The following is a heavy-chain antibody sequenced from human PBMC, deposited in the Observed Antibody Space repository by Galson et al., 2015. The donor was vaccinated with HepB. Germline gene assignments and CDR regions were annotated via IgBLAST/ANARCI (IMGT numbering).Heavy chain of an antibody. D-gene: IGHD5-18*01. V-gene: IGHV3-33*08. J-gene: IGHJ6*02. CDR2: IWYDGSNK. CDR3: ARTRGEDTAMVTNGMDV. CDR1: GFTFSSYG. Sequence: SLRLSCAASGFTFSSYGMHWVRQAPGKGLEWVAVIWYDGSNKYYADSVKGRFTISRDNSKNSLYLQMNSLRAEDTAVYYCARTRGEDTAMVTNGMDVWGQGTTVTVSS.